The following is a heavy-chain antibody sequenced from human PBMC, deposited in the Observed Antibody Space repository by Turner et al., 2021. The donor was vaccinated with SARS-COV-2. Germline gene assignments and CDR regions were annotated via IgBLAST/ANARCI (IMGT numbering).Heavy chain of an antibody. J-gene: IGHJ4*02. CDR2: IWYDGSNK. CDR1: GFTFSSYG. CDR3: ARDGGYSGYAYVDY. D-gene: IGHD5-12*01. Sequence: QVQLVESGGGVVQPGRSLRLSCAASGFTFSSYGMHWVRQAPGKGLEWVAVIWYDGSNKYYADSVKGRFTISRDNSKNTLYLQMNSLRAEDTAVYYCARDGGYSGYAYVDYWGQGTLVTVSS. V-gene: IGHV3-33*01.